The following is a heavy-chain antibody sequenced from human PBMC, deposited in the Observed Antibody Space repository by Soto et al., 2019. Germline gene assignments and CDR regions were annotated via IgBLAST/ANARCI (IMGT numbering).Heavy chain of an antibody. J-gene: IGHJ4*02. CDR1: GGSISIGGYY. CDR3: ARSQMDIVVVVAATFYFDY. V-gene: IGHV4-31*03. D-gene: IGHD2-15*01. CDR2: IYYSGST. Sequence: PSETLSLTCTVSGGSISIGGYYWSWIRQHPGKGLEWIGYIYYSGSTYYNPSLKRRVTISVDTSKNQFSLKLSSVTAADTAVYYCARSQMDIVVVVAATFYFDYWGQGTLVTVSS.